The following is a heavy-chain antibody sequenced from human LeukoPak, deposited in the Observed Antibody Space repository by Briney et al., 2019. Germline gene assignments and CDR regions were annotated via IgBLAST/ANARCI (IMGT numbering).Heavy chain of an antibody. V-gene: IGHV3-21*01. CDR2: ISSSSSYI. J-gene: IGHJ4*02. CDR1: GFTVSSNY. D-gene: IGHD6-13*01. Sequence: GGSLRLSCAASGFTVSSNYMSWVRQAPGKGLEWVSSISSSSSYIYYADSVKGRFTISRDNAKNSLYLQMNSLRAEDTAVYYCASPYSSRWYELCYWGQGTLVTVSS. CDR3: ASPYSSRWYELCY.